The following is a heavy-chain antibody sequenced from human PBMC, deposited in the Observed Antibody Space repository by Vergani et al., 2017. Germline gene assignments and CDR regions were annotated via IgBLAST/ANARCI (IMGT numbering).Heavy chain of an antibody. CDR2: VFHSGST. V-gene: IGHV4-59*01. CDR1: GGSISTFY. J-gene: IGHJ3*01. Sequence: QVQLQESGPGLVKPSETLSLSCIISGGSISTFYWSWIRQPPGKGLEWIGYVFHSGSTNYSPSLKIRVPISLDTSKSQFSLRLTSVTAADTAVYYCARGDCGGPNSDAFDVWGQGTVVTVSS. CDR3: ARGDCGGPNSDAFDV. D-gene: IGHD4-23*01.